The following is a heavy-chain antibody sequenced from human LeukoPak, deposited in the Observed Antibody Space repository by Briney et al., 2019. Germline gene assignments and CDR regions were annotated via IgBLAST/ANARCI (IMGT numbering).Heavy chain of an antibody. CDR3: CRSEKYYYDSSGYYGYYFDC. CDR1: GGTFSSYS. D-gene: IGHD3-22*01. V-gene: IGHV1-69*05. J-gene: IGHJ4*02. Sequence: GSSVKVSCKASGGTFSSYSISGVPQAPGRGLEWMGGIIPLFGSANNAKTFHARVTITTDESTITTYLELSSMRSEDTASCYCCRSEKYYYDSSGYYGYYFDCWGQGTLVTVSS. CDR2: IIPLFGSA.